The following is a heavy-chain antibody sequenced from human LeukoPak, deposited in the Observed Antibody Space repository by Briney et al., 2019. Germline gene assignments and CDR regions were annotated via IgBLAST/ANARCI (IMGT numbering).Heavy chain of an antibody. V-gene: IGHV3-11*04. CDR1: GFTFSDYY. Sequence: PGGSLRLSCAASGFTFSDYYMSWIRQAPGKGLGWVSYISSSGSTIYYADSVKGRFTISRDNAKNSLYLQMNSLRAEDTAVYYCARNPDSSGYLFFDYWGQGTLVTVSS. CDR2: ISSSGSTI. J-gene: IGHJ4*02. D-gene: IGHD3-22*01. CDR3: ARNPDSSGYLFFDY.